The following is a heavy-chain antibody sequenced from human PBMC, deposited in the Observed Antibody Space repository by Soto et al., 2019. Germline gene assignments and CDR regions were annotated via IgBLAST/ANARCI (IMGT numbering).Heavy chain of an antibody. J-gene: IGHJ5*02. V-gene: IGHV1-8*01. Sequence: ASVKVSCKASGYSFTNNDVTWVRQATGQGLEWMGWMNPGSGDTGYAQKFQGGVTMTRDISIATAYMELSSLRSDDTAIYYCARMATFGSLNWFDPWGQGTLVTSPQ. CDR2: MNPGSGDT. D-gene: IGHD3-16*01. CDR3: ARMATFGSLNWFDP. CDR1: GYSFTNND.